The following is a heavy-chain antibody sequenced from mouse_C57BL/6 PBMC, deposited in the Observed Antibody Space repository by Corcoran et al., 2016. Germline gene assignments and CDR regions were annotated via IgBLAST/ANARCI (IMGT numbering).Heavy chain of an antibody. CDR1: GYTFTTYG. J-gene: IGHJ1*03. Sequence: QIQLVQSGPELKKPGETVKISCKASGYTFTTYGMSWVKQAPGKGLKWMGWINTYSGVPTYADDFKGRFAFSLETSASTAYLQINNLKNEDTATYFCARGPITTARWYFDVWGTGTTVTVSS. V-gene: IGHV9-3*01. CDR2: INTYSGVP. D-gene: IGHD1-1*01. CDR3: ARGPITTARWYFDV.